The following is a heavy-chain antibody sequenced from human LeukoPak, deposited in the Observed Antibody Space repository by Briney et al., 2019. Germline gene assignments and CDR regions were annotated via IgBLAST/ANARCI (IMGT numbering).Heavy chain of an antibody. CDR3: AKVKSRSFDY. V-gene: IGHV3-23*01. D-gene: IGHD3-10*01. Sequence: PGGSLRLSCAASGFTFSNYAMSWVRQAPGKGLEWVSGISGSGSSTYYADSVKGRFTISRDNSKNTLYLQMNSLRAEDTAVYYCAKVKSRSFDYWGQGTLVTVSS. CDR1: GFTFSNYA. J-gene: IGHJ4*02. CDR2: ISGSGSST.